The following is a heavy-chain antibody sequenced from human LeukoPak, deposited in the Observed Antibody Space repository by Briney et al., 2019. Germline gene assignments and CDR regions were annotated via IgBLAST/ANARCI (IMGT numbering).Heavy chain of an antibody. Sequence: ASVKVSCKASGYTFTSYDINWVRQATGQGLEWMGWMNPNSGNTGYAQKFQGRLTMTRNTSISTAYMELSSLSSEDTTMYYCARGFRSDSSGRKFDYWGQGALVTVSS. D-gene: IGHD3-22*01. CDR1: GYTFTSYD. V-gene: IGHV1-8*01. J-gene: IGHJ4*02. CDR2: MNPNSGNT. CDR3: ARGFRSDSSGRKFDY.